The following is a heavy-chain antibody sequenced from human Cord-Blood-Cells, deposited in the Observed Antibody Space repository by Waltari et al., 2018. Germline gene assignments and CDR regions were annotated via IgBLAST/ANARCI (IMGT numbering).Heavy chain of an antibody. J-gene: IGHJ4*02. V-gene: IGHV4-34*01. CDR3: AAAVCSGGSCYSYFDY. CDR1: GGSFSGYY. CDR2: INHSGST. D-gene: IGHD2-15*01. Sequence: VQLQQWGAGLLKPSETLSLTCAVYGGSFSGYYWSWIRKPRGKGLEWIGKINHSGSTNYNPSLKSRVTISVDTPRTQFSLQLRSVTAAGTAVYYSAAAVCSGGSCYSYFDYWGQGTLVTVSS.